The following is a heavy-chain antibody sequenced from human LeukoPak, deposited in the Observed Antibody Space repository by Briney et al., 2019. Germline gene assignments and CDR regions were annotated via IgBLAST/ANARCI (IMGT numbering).Heavy chain of an antibody. CDR2: IYYSGST. V-gene: IGHV4-39*07. CDR1: GGSISSSSYY. Sequence: KPSETLSLTCTASGGSISSSSYYWGWIRQPPGKGLEWIGSIYYSGSTYYNPSLKSRVTISVDTSKNQFSLKLSSVTAADTAVYYCARDRNYMDVWGKGTTVTVSS. J-gene: IGHJ6*03. CDR3: ARDRNYMDV.